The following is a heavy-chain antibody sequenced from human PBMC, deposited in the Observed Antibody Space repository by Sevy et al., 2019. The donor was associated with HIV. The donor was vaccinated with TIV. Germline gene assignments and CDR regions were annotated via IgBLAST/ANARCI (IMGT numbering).Heavy chain of an antibody. CDR3: ARLPASSSEGYYFDL. CDR1: GDSISNYY. V-gene: IGHV4-59*01. CDR2: VNYTGST. D-gene: IGHD6-6*01. J-gene: IGHJ2*01. Sequence: SETLSLTCTVSGDSISNYYWSWIRQPPGKVLEWVGYVNYTGSTNYNPSLKSRLSISVAPSKNEISLRLTSVTAADTAVYYCARLPASSSEGYYFDLWGRGTLVTVSS.